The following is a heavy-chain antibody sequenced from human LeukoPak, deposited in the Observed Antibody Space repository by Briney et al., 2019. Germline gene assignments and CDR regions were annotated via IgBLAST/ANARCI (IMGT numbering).Heavy chain of an antibody. Sequence: PGRSLRLSCAASGFTFSSYGMHWVRQAPGKGLEWVAVISYDGSNKYYADSVKGRFTVSRDNSKNTLYLQMNSLRAEDTAVYYCATYYDILTNYFDYWGQGTLVTVSS. D-gene: IGHD3-9*01. J-gene: IGHJ4*02. CDR1: GFTFSSYG. V-gene: IGHV3-30*03. CDR2: ISYDGSNK. CDR3: ATYYDILTNYFDY.